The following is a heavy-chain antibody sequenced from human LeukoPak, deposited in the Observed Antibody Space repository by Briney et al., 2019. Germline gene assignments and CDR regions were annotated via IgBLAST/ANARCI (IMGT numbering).Heavy chain of an antibody. J-gene: IGHJ4*02. Sequence: GGSLRLSCAASGFTFSSSSMNWVRQAPGRGLEWASSTAGSGISKDYADSVKGRFTISKDKSKNTLYLQMDNLRAEDTGVYFCARLPTFYYDSSGYHYDYWGQGTLVTVSS. CDR3: ARLPTFYYDSSGYHYDY. CDR2: TAGSGISK. CDR1: GFTFSSSS. D-gene: IGHD3-22*01. V-gene: IGHV3-23*01.